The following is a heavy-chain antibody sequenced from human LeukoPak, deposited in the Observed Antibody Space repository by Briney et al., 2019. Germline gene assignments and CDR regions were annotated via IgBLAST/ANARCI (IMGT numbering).Heavy chain of an antibody. D-gene: IGHD2-8*01. CDR3: VRRGRDVVLY. J-gene: IGHJ4*02. CDR2: IYYSGST. Sequence: MPSETLSLTCTVSGGSISTYYWSWIRQPPGKGLEWIGYIYYSGSTNYTPSLKSRVTISVDTSKNQFSLKLSSVTAADTAVYYCVRRGRDVVLYWGQGTLVTVSS. CDR1: GGSISTYY. V-gene: IGHV4-59*08.